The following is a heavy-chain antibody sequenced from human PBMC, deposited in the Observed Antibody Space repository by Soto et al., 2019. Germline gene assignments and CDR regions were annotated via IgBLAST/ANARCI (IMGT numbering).Heavy chain of an antibody. CDR3: ARDCSGGSCYSVTGYYYYYGMDV. D-gene: IGHD2-15*01. CDR2: IIPIFGTA. CDR1: GGTFSSYA. V-gene: IGHV1-69*13. J-gene: IGHJ6*02. Sequence: ASVKVSCKASGGTFSSYAISRVRQAPGQGLEWMGGIIPIFGTANYAQKFQGRVTITADESTSTAYMELSSLRSEDTAVYYCARDCSGGSCYSVTGYYYYYGMDVWGQGTTVTVSS.